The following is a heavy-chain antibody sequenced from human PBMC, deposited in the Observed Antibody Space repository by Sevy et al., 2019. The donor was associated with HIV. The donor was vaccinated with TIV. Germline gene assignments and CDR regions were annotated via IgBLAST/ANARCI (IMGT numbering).Heavy chain of an antibody. CDR2: ISSSSSYI. V-gene: IGHV3-21*01. CDR3: ARDETDDYYDSSGYYDPPDY. D-gene: IGHD3-22*01. Sequence: GGSLRLSCAVSGFTFSSYSMNWVRQAPGKGLEWVSSISSSSSYIYYADSVKGRFTISRDNAKNSLYLQMNSLRAEDTAVYYCARDETDDYYDSSGYYDPPDYWGQGTLVTVSS. CDR1: GFTFSSYS. J-gene: IGHJ4*02.